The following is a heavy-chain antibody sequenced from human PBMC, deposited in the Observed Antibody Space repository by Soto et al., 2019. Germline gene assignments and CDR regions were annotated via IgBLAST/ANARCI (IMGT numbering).Heavy chain of an antibody. V-gene: IGHV1-18*01. J-gene: IGHJ5*02. CDR2: ISTYSGDT. CDR3: ARHHGPTTSENWFDP. CDR1: GYTFFTYD. Sequence: QVHLVQSGVEVKTPGASVNVSCQASGYTFFTYDISWVRQAPGQGLEWMGWISTYSGDTKYAPKFQGRVTMTTDTSTTTASLEPRSLRSDDTAVYYCARHHGPTTSENWFDPWGQGTLVTVSS. D-gene: IGHD5-12*01.